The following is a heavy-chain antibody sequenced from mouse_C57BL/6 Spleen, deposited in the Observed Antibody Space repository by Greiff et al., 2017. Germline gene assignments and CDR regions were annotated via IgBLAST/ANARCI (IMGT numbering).Heavy chain of an antibody. CDR1: GYSITSGYY. J-gene: IGHJ4*01. D-gene: IGHD2-4*01. CDR2: ISYDGSN. V-gene: IGHV3-6*01. CDR3: ARGDYAAYAMDY. Sequence: ESGPGLVKPSQSLSLTCSVTGYSITSGYYWNWIRQFPGNKLEWMGYISYDGSNNYNPSLKNRISITRDTSKNQFFLKLNSVTTEDTATYYCARGDYAAYAMDYWGQGTSVTVSS.